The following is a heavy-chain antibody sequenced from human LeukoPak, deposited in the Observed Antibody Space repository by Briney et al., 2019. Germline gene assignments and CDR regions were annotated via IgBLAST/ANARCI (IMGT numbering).Heavy chain of an antibody. D-gene: IGHD3-22*01. V-gene: IGHV4-59*01. J-gene: IGHJ4*02. CDR1: GGSISSYY. CDR3: ARSYYYDSSGYYYYFDY. Sequence: SETLSLTCTVSGGSISSYYWSWIRQPPGKGLEWIGYIYYSGSTNYNPSLKSRVTISVDTSKNQFSLKLSSVTAAGTAVYYCARSYYYDSSGYYYYFDYWGQGTLVTVSS. CDR2: IYYSGST.